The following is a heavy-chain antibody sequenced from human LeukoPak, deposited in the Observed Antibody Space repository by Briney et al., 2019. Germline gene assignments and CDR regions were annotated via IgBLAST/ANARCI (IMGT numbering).Heavy chain of an antibody. CDR2: INYSGST. CDR3: ARHMLGGKRSFDS. D-gene: IGHD4-23*01. CDR1: GGSISSYY. V-gene: IGHV4-59*08. J-gene: IGHJ4*02. Sequence: SETLSLTCTVSGGSISSYYWNWIRQPPGKGLEWIGYINYSGSTNYNPSLKSRATISADTSKNQFSLNLSSVTAADTAVYYCARHMLGGKRSFDSWGQGTLVTVSS.